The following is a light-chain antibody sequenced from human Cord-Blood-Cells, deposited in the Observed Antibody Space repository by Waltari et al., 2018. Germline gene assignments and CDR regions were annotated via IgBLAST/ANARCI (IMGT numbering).Light chain of an antibody. Sequence: EIVMTQSPATLSVSPGERATLSCRASQSVSSNLAWYQQKPGQAPRLLIYGASTRATGIPARFSGSGSGTEFTLTINSLQSEDFAVYDCQQYNNWPTFGQGTKVEIK. CDR3: QQYNNWPT. CDR2: GAS. V-gene: IGKV3-15*01. CDR1: QSVSSN. J-gene: IGKJ1*01.